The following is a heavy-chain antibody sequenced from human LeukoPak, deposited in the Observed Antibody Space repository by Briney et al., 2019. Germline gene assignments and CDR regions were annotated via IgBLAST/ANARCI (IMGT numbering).Heavy chain of an antibody. D-gene: IGHD1-26*01. V-gene: IGHV4-38-2*01. CDR3: ARVRCWDEFDY. CDR2: IYHSGST. J-gene: IGHJ4*02. Sequence: SETLSLTCAVSGYSISSAYYWGWIRQPPGKGLEWIGSIYHSGSTYYNPSLKSRVTISVDTSKNQFSLKLSSVTAADTAVYYCARVRCWDEFDYWGQGTLVTVSS. CDR1: GYSISSAYY.